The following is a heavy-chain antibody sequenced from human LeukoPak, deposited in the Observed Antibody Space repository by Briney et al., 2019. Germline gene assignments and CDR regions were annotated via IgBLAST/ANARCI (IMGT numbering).Heavy chain of an antibody. D-gene: IGHD3-9*01. V-gene: IGHV1-2*06. CDR1: GYTFTGYY. J-gene: IGHJ4*02. Sequence: ASVKVSCKASGYTFTGYYMHWVRQAPGQGLEWMGRINPNSGGTNYAQKFQGRVTMTRDTSISTAYMELSRLRSDDTAVYYCARGGGLRYFDWLPDYWGQGTLVTVFS. CDR2: INPNSGGT. CDR3: ARGGGLRYFDWLPDY.